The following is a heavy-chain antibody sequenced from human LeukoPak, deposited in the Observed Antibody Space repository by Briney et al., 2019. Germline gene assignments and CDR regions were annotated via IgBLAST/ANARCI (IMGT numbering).Heavy chain of an antibody. D-gene: IGHD5-18*01. J-gene: IGHJ4*02. CDR1: RFTFSSYA. Sequence: GRSLRLSCAASRFTFSSYAVHWVRQAPGTGLEWVAVISYDGSNKYYAHSVRGRFTISRDNSKNTLYLQMNSLRAEDTAVYFCARDGYGLDTPMVSTIFDSWGQGTPVTVSS. CDR2: ISYDGSNK. CDR3: ARDGYGLDTPMVSTIFDS. V-gene: IGHV3-30-3*01.